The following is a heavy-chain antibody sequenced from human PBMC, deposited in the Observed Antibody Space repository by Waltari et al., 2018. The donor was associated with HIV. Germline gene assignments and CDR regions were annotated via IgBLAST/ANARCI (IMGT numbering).Heavy chain of an antibody. J-gene: IGHJ4*02. CDR2: ISGSGDST. Sequence: EVQVLESGGGLVQPGGSLRLSCAASGFRLSNDAMHWVRQAPGKGLEWVSDISGSGDSTYYADSVKGRFTISRDNSKNTVFLQMNSLRVEDTAVYYCAKRNAGHTLSHFDYWGQGTLLTVSS. V-gene: IGHV3-23*01. CDR1: GFRLSNDA. CDR3: AKRNAGHTLSHFDY. D-gene: IGHD2-15*01.